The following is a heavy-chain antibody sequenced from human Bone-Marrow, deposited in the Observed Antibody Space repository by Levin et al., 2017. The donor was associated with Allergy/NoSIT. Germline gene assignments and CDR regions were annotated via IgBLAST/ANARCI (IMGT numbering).Heavy chain of an antibody. V-gene: IGHV5-51*01. CDR2: INPGDSDT. CDR1: GYIFTNYW. J-gene: IGHJ4*02. CDR3: ARSMFYYDSGSSDY. Sequence: NSGGSLRLSCKGSGYIFTNYWIDWVRQMPGKGLEWMGIINPGDSDTRYGPSFEGQITISVDKSINTAYLQWSSLKASDSAMYYCARSMFYYDSGSSDYWGQGTLVTVSS. D-gene: IGHD3-10*01.